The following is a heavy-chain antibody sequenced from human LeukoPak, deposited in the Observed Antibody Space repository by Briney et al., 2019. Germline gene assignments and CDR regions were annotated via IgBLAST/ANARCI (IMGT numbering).Heavy chain of an antibody. V-gene: IGHV4-34*01. CDR3: ARGGIFGVVKKIKNFFDY. J-gene: IGHJ4*02. Sequence: PSETLSLTCAVYGGSFSGYYWSWIRQPPGKGLEWIGEINHSGSTNYHPSLKSRVTISVDTSKNQFSLKLSSVTAADTAVYYCARGGIFGVVKKIKNFFDYWGQGTLVTVSS. CDR1: GGSFSGYY. D-gene: IGHD3-3*01. CDR2: INHSGST.